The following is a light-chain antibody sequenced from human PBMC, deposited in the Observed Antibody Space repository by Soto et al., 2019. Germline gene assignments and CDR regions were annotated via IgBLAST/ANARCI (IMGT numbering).Light chain of an antibody. V-gene: IGKV3-15*01. CDR2: GAS. J-gene: IGKJ5*01. Sequence: IVLTQSPATLSVYTGERATLSCRASQSVGSNLAWFQQKPGQAPRLLIYGASTRATGVPARFSGSGSGTDFTLTISSLQSEDFAVYYCQQYTNWPPITFGQGRRPEIK. CDR1: QSVGSN. CDR3: QQYTNWPPIT.